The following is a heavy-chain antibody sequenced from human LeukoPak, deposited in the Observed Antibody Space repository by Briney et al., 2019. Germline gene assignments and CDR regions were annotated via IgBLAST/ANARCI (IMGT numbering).Heavy chain of an antibody. CDR2: IYPCDSDT. D-gene: IGHD3-22*01. Sequence: AESLMISCKGSGYSFSTYWIGWVRQMPGKGLEWMGIIYPCDSDTRYSPSFQGQVTISADKSISPASLQWSSLKASDTAMYYCARHDYDSSGLPSLFDYWGQETLVPVSS. CDR3: ARHDYDSSGLPSLFDY. J-gene: IGHJ4*02. V-gene: IGHV5-51*01. CDR1: GYSFSTYW.